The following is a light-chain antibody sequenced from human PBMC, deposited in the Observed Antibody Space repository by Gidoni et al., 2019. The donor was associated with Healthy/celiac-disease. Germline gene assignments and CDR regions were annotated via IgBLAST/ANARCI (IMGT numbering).Light chain of an antibody. CDR3: SSYTRSRTFVV. J-gene: IGLJ2*01. V-gene: IGLV2-14*03. CDR2: DLS. CDR1: SSDVGGYNY. Sequence: QSALTQQAAVSGSPGRSITISCTGTSSDVGGYNYVSWYQQHPGKAPKLMIYDLSNRPSGVSIRFSGSTSGNTASLTISGLQAEDEADYYCSSYTRSRTFVVFGGGTKLSVL.